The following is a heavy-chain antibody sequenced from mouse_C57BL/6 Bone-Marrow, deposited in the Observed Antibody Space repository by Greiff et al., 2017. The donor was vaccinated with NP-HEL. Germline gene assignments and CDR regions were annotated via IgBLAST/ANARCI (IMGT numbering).Heavy chain of an antibody. Sequence: EVQLQQSGAELVRPGASVKLSCTASGFNIKDDYMHWVKQRPEQGLEWIGWIDPENGDTEYASKFQGKATITADTSSNTAYLQLSSLTSEDTAVYYCPTLGYGSTLDYGGQGPTLTVSS. J-gene: IGHJ2*01. CDR1: GFNIKDDY. CDR2: IDPENGDT. V-gene: IGHV14-4*01. D-gene: IGHD1-1*01. CDR3: PTLGYGSTLDY.